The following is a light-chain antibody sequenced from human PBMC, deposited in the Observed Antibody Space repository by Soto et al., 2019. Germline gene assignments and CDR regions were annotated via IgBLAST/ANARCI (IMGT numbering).Light chain of an antibody. Sequence: AIRITQAPSSFSASTGDRVTITCRASQVISSYLAWYQQKPGKAPKLLIYAASTLQSWVPSTFSGRRSGTDIPLTISCLQSEDFATYYCQQYSSDLWTFGQGTKVEIK. V-gene: IGKV1-8*01. J-gene: IGKJ1*01. CDR3: QQYSSDLWT. CDR2: AAS. CDR1: QVISSY.